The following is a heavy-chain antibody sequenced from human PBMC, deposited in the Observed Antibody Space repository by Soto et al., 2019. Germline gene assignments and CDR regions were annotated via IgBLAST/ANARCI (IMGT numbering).Heavy chain of an antibody. CDR3: ATPQGYDDCLDS. Sequence: PSETLSLTCTVSSDSITSNSYFWAWIRQPPGKGLEWIGSIHKSGSTYYNPSLKSRLTMSGDTSKNQFSLELNSLISEDTAVYYCATPQGYDDCLDSWGQGTLVTVSS. J-gene: IGHJ4*02. V-gene: IGHV4-39*01. CDR2: IHKSGST. D-gene: IGHD2-21*02. CDR1: SDSITSNSYF.